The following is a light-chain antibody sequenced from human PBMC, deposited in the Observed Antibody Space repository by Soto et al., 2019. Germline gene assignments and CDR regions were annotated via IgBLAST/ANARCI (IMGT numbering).Light chain of an antibody. CDR3: QSYDSSLSGHVV. Sequence: QSVLTQPPSVSGAPGQRVTISCTGSSSNIGAGYDVHWYQQLPGTAPKLLIYANNNRPSGVPDRFSGSKSGTSASLAIPGLRAEDEADYYCQSYDSSLSGHVVFGGGTKVTVL. V-gene: IGLV1-40*01. J-gene: IGLJ2*01. CDR2: ANN. CDR1: SSNIGAGYD.